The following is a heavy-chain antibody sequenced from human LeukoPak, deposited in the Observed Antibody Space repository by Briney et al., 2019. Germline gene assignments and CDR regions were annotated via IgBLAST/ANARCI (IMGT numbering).Heavy chain of an antibody. D-gene: IGHD3-10*01. CDR3: ARENVSGLYGSGSEYGDAFDI. Sequence: PSETLSLTCTVSGGSISSYYCSWIRQPPGKGLEWIGYIYYSGSTNYNPSLKSRVTISVDTSKNQFSLKLSSVTAADTAVYYCARENVSGLYGSGSEYGDAFDIWGQGTMVTVSS. J-gene: IGHJ3*02. CDR2: IYYSGST. CDR1: GGSISSYY. V-gene: IGHV4-59*01.